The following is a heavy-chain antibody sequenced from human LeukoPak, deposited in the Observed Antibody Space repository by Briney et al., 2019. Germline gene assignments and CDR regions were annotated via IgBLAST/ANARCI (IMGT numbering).Heavy chain of an antibody. Sequence: SETLFLTCTVSGGSISTYYWSWIRQPPGKGLEWIGYIYYSGIPTYNPSLRSRVTISVDTSKHQLSLKLRSVTAADTAVYYCAREVVWGVIRNFDLWGRGTLVTVSS. CDR2: IYYSGIP. CDR3: AREVVWGVIRNFDL. CDR1: GGSISTYY. D-gene: IGHD3-10*01. J-gene: IGHJ2*01. V-gene: IGHV4-59*01.